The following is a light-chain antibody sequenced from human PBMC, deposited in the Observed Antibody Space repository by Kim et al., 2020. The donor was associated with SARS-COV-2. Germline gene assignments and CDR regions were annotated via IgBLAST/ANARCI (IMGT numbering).Light chain of an antibody. CDR1: ESVSSVY. J-gene: IGKJ1*01. V-gene: IGKV3-20*01. CDR2: SIS. Sequence: IVLTQSPATLSLSPGQGATLSCGASESVSSVYLAWYHQKPGQAPRLLIHSISMRATGIPDRFSGSGSGTDFTLTISRLEPEDFGMYFCQQDGSPPWTFGQETKVDIK. CDR3: QQDGSPPWT.